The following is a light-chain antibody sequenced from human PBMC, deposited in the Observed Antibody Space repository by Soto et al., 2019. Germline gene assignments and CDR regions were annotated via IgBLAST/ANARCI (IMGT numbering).Light chain of an antibody. CDR3: QQRSNWPIT. Sequence: EIVLTQSPATLSLSPGERATLSCRASQSVSTYLAWYQQKPGQAPRLLIYDASNSATGIPATFSGSGSGTVFTLTLSSLEPEYFAVYYCQQRSNWPITFGQGTKVEIK. J-gene: IGKJ1*01. CDR2: DAS. CDR1: QSVSTY. V-gene: IGKV3-11*01.